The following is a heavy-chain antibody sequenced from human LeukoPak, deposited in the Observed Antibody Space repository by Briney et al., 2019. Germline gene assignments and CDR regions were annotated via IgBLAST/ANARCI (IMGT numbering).Heavy chain of an antibody. D-gene: IGHD5-24*01. CDR1: GYSFTSYW. J-gene: IGHJ4*02. V-gene: IGHV5-51*01. Sequence: GESLKISCKGSGYSFTSYWIGWVGQMPGKGLEWMGIIYPGDSDTRYSPSFQGQVTISADKSISTAYLQWSSLKASDSAMYYCARCHGRDGYNYNLDYWGQGTLVTVSS. CDR2: IYPGDSDT. CDR3: ARCHGRDGYNYNLDY.